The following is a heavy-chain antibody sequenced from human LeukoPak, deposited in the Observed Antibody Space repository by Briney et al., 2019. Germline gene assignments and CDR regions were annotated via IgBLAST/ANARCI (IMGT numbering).Heavy chain of an antibody. V-gene: IGHV1-8*03. CDR1: GYTFTSYD. CDR3: ARDGVYSSGWYTNFFDY. Sequence: ASVKVSCKASGYTFTSYDISWVRQATGQGLEWMGWMNPNSGNTGYAQKFQGRVTITRNTSISTAYMELSSLRSEDTAVYYCARDGVYSSGWYTNFFDYWGQGTLVTVSS. J-gene: IGHJ4*02. CDR2: MNPNSGNT. D-gene: IGHD6-19*01.